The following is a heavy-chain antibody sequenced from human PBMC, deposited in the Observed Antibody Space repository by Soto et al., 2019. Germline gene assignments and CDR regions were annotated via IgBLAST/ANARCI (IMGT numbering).Heavy chain of an antibody. J-gene: IGHJ3*01. CDR2: IWHDGSNT. CDR3: ATEIDWLHAFAF. Sequence: QVRLVEFGGGVVQPGNSLRLSCAASGFTFSTYGMHWVRQAPGKGLEWVAHIWHDGSNTYYIDSVKGRFTISRDNSKNTLYLPMNSLRAEDTAVYYCATEIDWLHAFAFWGQGTMVTVSS. D-gene: IGHD3-9*01. V-gene: IGHV3-33*01. CDR1: GFTFSTYG.